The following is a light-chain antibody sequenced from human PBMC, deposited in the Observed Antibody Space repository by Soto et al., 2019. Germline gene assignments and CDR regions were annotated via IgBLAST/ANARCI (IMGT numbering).Light chain of an antibody. CDR1: SSDVGGYDF. J-gene: IGLJ3*02. Sequence: QSALTQPASVSGSPGQSITISCTGTSSDVGGYDFVSWYQQHPGKAPKLMIYEVSNRPSGVSNRFSGSKSGTSATLVITGVRTGDEAEYYCGTWDNNLSAWVFGGGTKLTVL. CDR2: EVS. V-gene: IGLV2-14*01. CDR3: GTWDNNLSAWV.